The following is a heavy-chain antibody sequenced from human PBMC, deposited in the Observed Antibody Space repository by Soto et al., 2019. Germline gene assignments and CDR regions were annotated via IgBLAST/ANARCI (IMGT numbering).Heavy chain of an antibody. Sequence: GGSLRLSCAASGFTFSSYAMSWVRQAPGKGLEWVSAISGSGGSTYYADSVKGRFTISRDNSKNKLYLQMNSLRAEDTAVYYCAKDMGAYSSSTFDYWGQGTLVTVSS. J-gene: IGHJ4*02. CDR2: ISGSGGST. CDR3: AKDMGAYSSSTFDY. D-gene: IGHD6-6*01. CDR1: GFTFSSYA. V-gene: IGHV3-23*01.